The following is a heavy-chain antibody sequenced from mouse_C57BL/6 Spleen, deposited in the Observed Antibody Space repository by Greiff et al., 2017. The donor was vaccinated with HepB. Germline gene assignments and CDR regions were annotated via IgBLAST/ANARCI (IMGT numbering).Heavy chain of an antibody. CDR2: IYPGDGDT. J-gene: IGHJ3*01. Sequence: QVQLQQSGAELVKPGASVKISCKASGYAFSSYWMNWVKQRPGKGLEWIGQIYPGDGDTNYNGKFKGKATLTADKSSSTAYMQLSSLTSEDSAVYFCAKMGLIYYGNTAWFAYWGQGTLVTVSA. V-gene: IGHV1-80*01. CDR1: GYAFSSYW. D-gene: IGHD2-1*01. CDR3: AKMGLIYYGNTAWFAY.